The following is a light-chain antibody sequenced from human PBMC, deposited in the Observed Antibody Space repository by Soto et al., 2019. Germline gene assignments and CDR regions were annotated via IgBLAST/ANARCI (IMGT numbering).Light chain of an antibody. CDR2: GAS. J-gene: IGKJ2*01. V-gene: IGKV3-20*01. CDR1: QSVISNY. Sequence: EIVLTQSPGTLSLSPGERATLSCRASQSVISNYLAWYQQKPGQAPRLLLYGASTRATDIPDRFSGSGSGTDFTLTISRLEPEDFAVYYCQQYGSSPFYTFGQGTKLEI. CDR3: QQYGSSPFYT.